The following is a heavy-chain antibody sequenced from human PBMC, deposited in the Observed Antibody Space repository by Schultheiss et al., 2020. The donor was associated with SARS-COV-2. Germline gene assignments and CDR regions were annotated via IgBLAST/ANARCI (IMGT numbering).Heavy chain of an antibody. CDR3: ARHGSSGYYLDY. CDR1: GGSINSYY. J-gene: IGHJ4*02. V-gene: IGHV4-39*01. D-gene: IGHD3-22*01. Sequence: SETLSLTCTVSGGSINSYYWGWIRQPPGKGLEWIGSIYYSGSTYYNPSLKSRVTISVDTSKNQFSLKLSSVTAADTAVYYCARHGSSGYYLDYWGQGTLVTVSS. CDR2: IYYSGST.